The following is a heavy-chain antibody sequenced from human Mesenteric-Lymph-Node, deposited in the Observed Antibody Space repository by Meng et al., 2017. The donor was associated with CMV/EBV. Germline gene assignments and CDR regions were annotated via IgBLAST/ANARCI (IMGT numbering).Heavy chain of an antibody. J-gene: IGHJ4*02. CDR1: QFTFSNYW. V-gene: IGHV3-74*01. D-gene: IGHD4-17*01. CDR2: INVDESTT. Sequence: GESLKISCAASQFTFSNYWMHWVRQAPGKGLVWVAHINVDESTTNYADSVKGRFTISRDNAKSMVYLQINSLRAEDTAVYYCARVSRGDYASYYLDFWGQGTLVTVSS. CDR3: ARVSRGDYASYYLDF.